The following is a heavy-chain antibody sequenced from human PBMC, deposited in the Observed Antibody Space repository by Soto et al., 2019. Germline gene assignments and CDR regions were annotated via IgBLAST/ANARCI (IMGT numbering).Heavy chain of an antibody. CDR2: ISSSSSYT. CDR1: GFTFSDYY. D-gene: IGHD4-17*01. V-gene: IGHV3-11*06. J-gene: IGHJ4*02. CDR3: ARHLPKDYGDSYFDY. Sequence: QVQLVESGGGLVKPGGSLRLSCAASGFTFSDYYMSWIRQAPGKGLEWVSYISSSSSYTNYADSVKGRFTISRDNAKNSLYLQMNRLRAEDTAVYYCARHLPKDYGDSYFDYWGQGTLVTVSS.